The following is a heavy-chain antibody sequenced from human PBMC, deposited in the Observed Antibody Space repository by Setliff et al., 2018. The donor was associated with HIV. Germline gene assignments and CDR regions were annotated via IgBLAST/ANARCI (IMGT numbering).Heavy chain of an antibody. D-gene: IGHD6-13*01. CDR3: ARHRDPPGTSWIYYYYYMDL. CDR2: IYYSGSI. J-gene: IGHJ6*03. Sequence: SETLSLTCTVSGGSISSSSYYWGWIRQPPGKGLEWIGSIYYSGSIYYNPSLKSRVTISVDTSKNQFSLKLSSVTAADTGVYYCARHRDPPGTSWIYYYYYMDLWGEGTTVTVSS. V-gene: IGHV4-39*01. CDR1: GGSISSSSYY.